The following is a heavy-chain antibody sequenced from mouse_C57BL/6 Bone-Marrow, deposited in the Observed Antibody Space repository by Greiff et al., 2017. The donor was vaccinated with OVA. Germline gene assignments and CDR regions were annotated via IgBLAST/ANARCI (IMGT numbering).Heavy chain of an antibody. V-gene: IGHV1-15*01. J-gene: IGHJ1*03. CDR2: IDPETGGT. Sequence: QVQLQQSGAELVRPGASVTLSCKASGYTFTDYEMHWVKQTPVHGLEWIGAIDPETGGTAYNQKFKGKAILTADKSSSTAYMELRSLTSEDSAVYYCTSTAVVGEDWYFDVWGTGTTVTVSS. CDR1: GYTFTDYE. D-gene: IGHD1-1*01. CDR3: TSTAVVGEDWYFDV.